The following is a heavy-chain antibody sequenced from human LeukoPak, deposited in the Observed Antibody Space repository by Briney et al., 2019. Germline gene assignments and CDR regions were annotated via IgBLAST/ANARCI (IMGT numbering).Heavy chain of an antibody. CDR1: GFTFSSYE. CDR2: ISSSSSYI. CDR3: ARDSMATIDY. Sequence: PGGSLRLSCAASGFTFSSYEMNWVRQAPGKGLEWVSSISSSSSYIYYADSVKGRFTISRDNAKNSLYLQMNSLRAEDTAVYYCARDSMATIDYWGQGTLVTVSS. V-gene: IGHV3-21*01. D-gene: IGHD5-24*01. J-gene: IGHJ4*02.